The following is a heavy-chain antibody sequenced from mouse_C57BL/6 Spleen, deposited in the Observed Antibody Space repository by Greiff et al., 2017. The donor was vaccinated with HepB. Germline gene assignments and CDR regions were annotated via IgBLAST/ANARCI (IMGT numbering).Heavy chain of an antibody. CDR1: GFSLTSYG. CDR2: IWRGGST. J-gene: IGHJ4*01. Sequence: VQLVESGPGLVQPSQSLSITCTVSGFSLTSYGVHWVRQSPGKGLEWLGVIWRGGSTDYNAAFMSRLSITKDNSKSQVFFKMNSLQADDTAIYYCAKTNRDPYYAMDYWGQGTSVTVSS. V-gene: IGHV2-5*01. CDR3: AKTNRDPYYAMDY. D-gene: IGHD4-1*01.